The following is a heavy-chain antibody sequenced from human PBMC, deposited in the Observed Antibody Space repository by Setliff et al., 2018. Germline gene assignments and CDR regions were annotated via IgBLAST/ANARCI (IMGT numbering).Heavy chain of an antibody. J-gene: IGHJ5*02. CDR1: GYTFTSND. Sequence: GASVKVSCKASGYTFTSNDINWVRQATGQGLEWMGWINAANENTQYSKKFQGRLTITRDTSANTAYMELSSLRSEDTALYYCARYNWNTNWFDPWGQGTLVTVSS. D-gene: IGHD1-20*01. V-gene: IGHV1-3*01. CDR2: INAANENT. CDR3: ARYNWNTNWFDP.